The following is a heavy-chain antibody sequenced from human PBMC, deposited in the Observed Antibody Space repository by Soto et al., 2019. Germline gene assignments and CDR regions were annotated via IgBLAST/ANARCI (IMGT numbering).Heavy chain of an antibody. CDR3: ARGGGMRDCSGGSCYVLSGFDP. Sequence: GASVKVSCKASGYTFTRYYMHWVRQAPGQGLEWMGIINPSGGSTSYAQKFQGRVTMTRDTSTSTVYMELSSLRSEDAAVYYCARGGGMRDCSGGSCYVLSGFDPWG. V-gene: IGHV1-46*01. CDR1: GYTFTRYY. CDR2: INPSGGST. D-gene: IGHD2-15*01. J-gene: IGHJ5*02.